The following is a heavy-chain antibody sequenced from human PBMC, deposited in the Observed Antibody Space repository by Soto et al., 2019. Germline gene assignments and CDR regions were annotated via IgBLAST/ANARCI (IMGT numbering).Heavy chain of an antibody. D-gene: IGHD6-13*01. CDR3: ASRQQQVALVED. CDR2: IYSSGTA. CDR1: AGYISSGNYY. V-gene: IGHV4-30-4*01. J-gene: IGHJ4*02. Sequence: PSETLSLTCTVSAGYISSGNYYWSWIRQPPGKGLEWIGHIYSSGTAFYNPSLKSRVTISVDASKNQFSLQLTSVTAADTAIYYCASRQQQVALVEDWGKGALVTVSS.